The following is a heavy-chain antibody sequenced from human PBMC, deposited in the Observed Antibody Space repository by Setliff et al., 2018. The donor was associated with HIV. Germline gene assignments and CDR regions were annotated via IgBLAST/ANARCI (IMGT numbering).Heavy chain of an antibody. V-gene: IGHV1-8*03. J-gene: IGHJ4*02. CDR1: GYIFTNYD. CDR3: ARVPLWFTAVRGVPYFDY. D-gene: IGHD3-10*01. Sequence: ASVKVSCKTSGYIFTNYDINWVRQATGQGLEWMGWMNPNSGNTAYAQKFQGRVTITSDTSINVAYMELSSLRSDDTAVFYCARVPLWFTAVRGVPYFDYWGQGTLVTVSS. CDR2: MNPNSGNT.